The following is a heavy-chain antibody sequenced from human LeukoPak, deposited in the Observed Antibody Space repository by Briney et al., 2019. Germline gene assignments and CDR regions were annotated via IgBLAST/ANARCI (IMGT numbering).Heavy chain of an antibody. D-gene: IGHD6-19*01. CDR2: ISFDGSSK. CDR3: ASDRYSSGWYGLDH. Sequence: GRSLRLSCAASGFTFRSYTMHWARQAPGKGLEWVAVISFDGSSKDYADFVKGRFTISRDNSKNTLYLQMNSLRVEDTAVYFCASDRYSSGWYGLDHWGQGILVTVSS. V-gene: IGHV3-30*01. CDR1: GFTFRSYT. J-gene: IGHJ4*02.